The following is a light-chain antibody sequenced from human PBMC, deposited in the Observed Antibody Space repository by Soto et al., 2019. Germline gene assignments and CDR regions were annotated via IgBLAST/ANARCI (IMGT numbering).Light chain of an antibody. CDR3: SSYTSSSTLYV. Sequence: QSVLTQPACVSGSPGQSITISCTGTSSDVGGYNYVCWYKQHPGKAPQLMIYEVTNRPSGVSDRFSGSKSGNTASLTISGLQAEDEADYYCSSYTSSSTLYVFGTGTKVTLL. J-gene: IGLJ1*01. CDR2: EVT. CDR1: SSDVGGYNY. V-gene: IGLV2-14*01.